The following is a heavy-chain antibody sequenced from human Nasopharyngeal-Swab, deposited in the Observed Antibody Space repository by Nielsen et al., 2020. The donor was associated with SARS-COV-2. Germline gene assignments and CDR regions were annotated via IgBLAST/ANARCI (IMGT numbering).Heavy chain of an antibody. CDR2: ISSSSSYI. V-gene: IGHV3-21*01. Sequence: GASLKISCAVSGFTFSSYSMNWVRQAPGKGLEWVSSISSSSSYIYYADSVKGRFTISRDNAKNSLYLQMNSLRAEDTGVYYCARGGVRSYWFDPWGQGTLVTVSS. D-gene: IGHD3-16*01. CDR3: ARGGVRSYWFDP. J-gene: IGHJ5*02. CDR1: GFTFSSYS.